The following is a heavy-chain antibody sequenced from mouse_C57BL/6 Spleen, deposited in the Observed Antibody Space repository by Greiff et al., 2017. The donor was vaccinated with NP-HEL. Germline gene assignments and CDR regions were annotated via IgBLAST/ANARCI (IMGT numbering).Heavy chain of an antibody. J-gene: IGHJ4*01. CDR1: GFTFNTYA. CDR2: ISSKSSNYAT. V-gene: IGHV10-3*01. D-gene: IGHD3-2*02. Sequence: DVQLVESGGGLVQPKGSLKLSCAASGFTFNTYAMHWVRQAPGKGLEWVARISSKSSNYATYYADSVKDRFTISRDDSQSMLYLQMNNLKTEDTTMYYCVGQTAQATAMDYWGQGTSVTVSS. CDR3: VGQTAQATAMDY.